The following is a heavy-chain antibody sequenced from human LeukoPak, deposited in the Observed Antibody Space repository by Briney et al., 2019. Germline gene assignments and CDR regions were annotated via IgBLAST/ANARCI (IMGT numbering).Heavy chain of an antibody. CDR3: ARERVAGSFDW. V-gene: IGHV6-1*01. CDR2: TYYRSKWYN. CDR1: GDSVSGATSA. Sequence: SQTLSLTCAISGDSVSGATSAWNWVRQSSSRGLEWLGRTYYRSKWYNEYAVSVKTRITINPDPSKNQLSLQLDSVTPEDSAVYYCARERVAGSFDWWGQGTLVTVSS. D-gene: IGHD3-3*01. J-gene: IGHJ4*02.